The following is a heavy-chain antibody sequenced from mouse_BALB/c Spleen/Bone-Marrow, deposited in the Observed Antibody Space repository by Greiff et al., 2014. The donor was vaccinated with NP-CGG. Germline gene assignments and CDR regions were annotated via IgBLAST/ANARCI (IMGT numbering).Heavy chain of an antibody. CDR1: GLTFTDYF. J-gene: IGHJ2*01. V-gene: IGHV7-3*02. CDR2: IRNKANGYTT. Sequence: VQLKESGGGLVQPGGSLRLSCTTSGLTFTDYFMTWVRQPPGKALEWLGFIRNKANGYTTEYNPSVKGRFTISRDTSQGILYLQMNTLRAEDSAIYFCARDYSGYFDFWGQGTTLTVSS. D-gene: IGHD5-1*01. CDR3: ARDYSGYFDF.